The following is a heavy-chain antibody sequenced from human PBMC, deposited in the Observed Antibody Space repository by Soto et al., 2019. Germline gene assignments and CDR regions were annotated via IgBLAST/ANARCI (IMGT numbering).Heavy chain of an antibody. CDR1: GFSISTYG. J-gene: IGHJ3*02. D-gene: IGHD3-22*01. CDR2: FSGSSGNT. V-gene: IGHV3-23*01. CDR3: AKVPTYYYDSSGYRSDAFDI. Sequence: PGGSLRLSCAASGFSISTYGVTWVRQAPGKGLEWVSGFSGSSGNTYYADSVKGRFTISRDNSKNTLYLQMNSLRAEDTAVYYCAKVPTYYYDSSGYRSDAFDIWGQGTMVTVSS.